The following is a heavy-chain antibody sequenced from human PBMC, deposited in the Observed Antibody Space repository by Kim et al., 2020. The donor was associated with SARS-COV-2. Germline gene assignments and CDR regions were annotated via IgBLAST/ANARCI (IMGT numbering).Heavy chain of an antibody. V-gene: IGHV3-9*01. D-gene: IGHD3-22*01. CDR3: AKDLTSEYYYDSSGFDY. CDR1: GFTFGDYA. Sequence: GGSLRLSCAVSGFTFGDYAMHWVRQAPGKGLEWVSGISWNSGSIGYADSVKGRFTISRDNAKNSLYLQMNSLRAEDTALYYCAKDLTSEYYYDSSGFDYWGQGTLVTVSS. J-gene: IGHJ4*02. CDR2: ISWNSGSI.